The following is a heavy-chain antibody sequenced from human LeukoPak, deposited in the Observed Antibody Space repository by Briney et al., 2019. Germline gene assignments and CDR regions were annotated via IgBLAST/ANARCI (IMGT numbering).Heavy chain of an antibody. CDR2: INPNSGGT. CDR1: GYTFTSYD. CDR3: ARPTIYCSSTSCYTDNWFDP. J-gene: IGHJ5*02. Sequence: ASVKVSCKASGYTFTSYDINWVRQAPGQGLEWMGWINPNSGGTNYAQKFQGRVTMTRDTSISTAYMELSRLRSDDTAVYYCARPTIYCSSTSCYTDNWFDPWGQGTLVTVSS. D-gene: IGHD2-2*02. V-gene: IGHV1-2*02.